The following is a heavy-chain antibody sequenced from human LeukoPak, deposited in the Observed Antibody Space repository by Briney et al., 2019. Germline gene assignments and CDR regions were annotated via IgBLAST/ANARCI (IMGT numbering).Heavy chain of an antibody. CDR2: IYPGDSDT. D-gene: IGHD4-17*01. J-gene: IGHJ4*02. Sequence: GESLKISCKASGYSFTSYWIGWVRQMPGKGLEWMGIIYPGDSDTRYSPSFQGQVTISADKSISTAYLQWSSLKASDTAMYYCARQGSDYGDYGDFDYWGQGTLVTVSS. CDR1: GYSFTSYW. CDR3: ARQGSDYGDYGDFDY. V-gene: IGHV5-51*01.